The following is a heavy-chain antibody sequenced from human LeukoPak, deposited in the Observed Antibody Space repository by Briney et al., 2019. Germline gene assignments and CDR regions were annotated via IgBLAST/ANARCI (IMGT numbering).Heavy chain of an antibody. D-gene: IGHD1-26*01. CDR2: INTDGSST. CDR1: GFTFSTYW. Sequence: SGGSLRLSCAASGFTFSTYWMHWVRQAPGKGLLWVSRINTDGSSTTYADSVKGRFTISRDNAKNTLYLQMNSLRDEDTAVYYCASGAYYAISWGRGTLVTVSS. V-gene: IGHV3-74*01. J-gene: IGHJ4*02. CDR3: ASGAYYAIS.